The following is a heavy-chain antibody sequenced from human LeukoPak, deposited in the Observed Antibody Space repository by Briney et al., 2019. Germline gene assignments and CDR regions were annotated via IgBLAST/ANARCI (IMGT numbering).Heavy chain of an antibody. CDR1: GFTFSSYT. D-gene: IGHD6-13*01. CDR3: ARDIPTAGHLAFDY. Sequence: PGGSLRLSCAASGFTFSSYTMNWVRQAPGKGLEWVSSISTSGAYIYYADSVKGRFTISRDNAKNSLFLQMNSLRAEDTAVYYCARDIPTAGHLAFDYWDQGTLVTVSS. V-gene: IGHV3-21*01. CDR2: ISTSGAYI. J-gene: IGHJ4*02.